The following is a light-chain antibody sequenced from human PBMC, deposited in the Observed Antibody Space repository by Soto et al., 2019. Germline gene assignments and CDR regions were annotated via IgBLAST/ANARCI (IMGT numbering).Light chain of an antibody. CDR1: SSNIGKNY. V-gene: IGLV1-51*02. CDR2: ENN. J-gene: IGLJ2*01. CDR3: GTWDSSLGAVL. Sequence: QSVLTQPPSVSAAPGQKVTISCSGSSSNIGKNYVSWYQQLPGTPPKLLIHENNKRPSGIPDRFSGSKSGTSATLCITGLQTGDEADYYCGTWDSSLGAVLFGGGTKVTVL.